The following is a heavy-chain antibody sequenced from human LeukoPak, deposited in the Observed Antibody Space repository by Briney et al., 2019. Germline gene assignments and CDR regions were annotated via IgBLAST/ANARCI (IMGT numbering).Heavy chain of an antibody. D-gene: IGHD3-10*01. CDR1: GGSISSYY. CDR3: ASYYGSGSLSP. J-gene: IGHJ5*02. V-gene: IGHV4-59*01. Sequence: SETLSLTCTVSGGSISSYYWSWIRQPPGKGLEWIGYIYYSGSTNYNPSLKSRVTISVDTSKNQFSLKLSSVTAADTAVYYCASYYGSGSLSPWGQGTLVTVSS. CDR2: IYYSGST.